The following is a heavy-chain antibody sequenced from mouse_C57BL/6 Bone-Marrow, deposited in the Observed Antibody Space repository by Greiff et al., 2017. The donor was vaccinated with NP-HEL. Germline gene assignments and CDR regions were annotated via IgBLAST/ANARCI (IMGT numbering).Heavy chain of an antibody. J-gene: IGHJ2*01. D-gene: IGHD2-1*01. Sequence: QVQLQQSGAELARPGASVKMSCKASGYTFTSYTMHWVKQRPGQGLEWIGYINPSSGYTKYNQKFKDKATLTADKSSSTAYMQLSSLTSEDSAVYYCARQGRNLLWYYFDYWGQGTTLTVSS. CDR1: GYTFTSYT. CDR3: ARQGRNLLWYYFDY. CDR2: INPSSGYT. V-gene: IGHV1-4*01.